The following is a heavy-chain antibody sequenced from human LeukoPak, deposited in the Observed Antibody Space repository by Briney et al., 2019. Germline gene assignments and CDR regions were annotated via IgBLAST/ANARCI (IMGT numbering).Heavy chain of an antibody. CDR3: AGFNMITFGGVIVYPPRPFDY. CDR2: IYHSGST. Sequence: PSETLSLTCAVYGGSFSGYYWSWIRQPPGKGLEWIGYIYHSGSTNYNPSLKSRVTISVDTSKNQFSLKLSSVTAADTAVYYCAGFNMITFGGVIVYPPRPFDYWGQGTLVTVSS. D-gene: IGHD3-16*02. CDR1: GGSFSGYY. J-gene: IGHJ4*02. V-gene: IGHV4-34*01.